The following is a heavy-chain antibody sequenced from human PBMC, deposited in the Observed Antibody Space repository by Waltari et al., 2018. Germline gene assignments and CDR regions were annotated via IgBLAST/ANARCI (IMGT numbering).Heavy chain of an antibody. CDR1: GGTFSRYA. Sequence: QVQLVQSGAEVKKPGSSVKVSCKASGGTFSRYAISWLRQAPGQGLEWMGGIIPIFGTANYAQKFQGRVTITADESTSTAYMELSSLRSEDTAVYYCARANRSWELLSDAFDIWGQGTMVTVSS. V-gene: IGHV1-69*12. CDR2: IIPIFGTA. CDR3: ARANRSWELLSDAFDI. D-gene: IGHD1-26*01. J-gene: IGHJ3*02.